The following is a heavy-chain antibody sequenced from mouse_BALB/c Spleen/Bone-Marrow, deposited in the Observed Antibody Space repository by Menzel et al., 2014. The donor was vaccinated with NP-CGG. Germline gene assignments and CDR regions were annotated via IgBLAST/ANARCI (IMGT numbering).Heavy chain of an antibody. D-gene: IGHD2-1*01. Sequence: VQLKHSGAEVVKPGASVKLSCTASGFNIEDTYIHWVKQRPEQGLEWIGGIDPANGNTKYDPKFQDRATITADTSSNTAYLQLSSLTSEDTAVYYCARGNYGNYGDYWGQGTTLTVSS. CDR2: IDPANGNT. CDR1: GFNIEDTY. V-gene: IGHV14-3*02. CDR3: ARGNYGNYGDY. J-gene: IGHJ2*01.